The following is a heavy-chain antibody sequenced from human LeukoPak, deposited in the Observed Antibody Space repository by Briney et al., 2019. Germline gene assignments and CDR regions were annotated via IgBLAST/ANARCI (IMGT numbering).Heavy chain of an antibody. V-gene: IGHV3-23*01. Sequence: GGSLRLSCAASGFTFSSYAMSWVRQAPGKGLEWVSAISGSGGSTYYADSVKGRFNISRDNSKNTLYLQMNSLRAEDTAVYYCAKFRGSTPDGPFDYWGQGTLVTVSS. J-gene: IGHJ4*02. CDR3: AKFRGSTPDGPFDY. D-gene: IGHD3-16*01. CDR2: ISGSGGST. CDR1: GFTFSSYA.